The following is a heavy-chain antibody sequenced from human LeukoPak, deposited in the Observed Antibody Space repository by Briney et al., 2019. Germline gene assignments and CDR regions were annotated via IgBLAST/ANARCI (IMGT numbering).Heavy chain of an antibody. CDR3: ARRYERDAFDI. Sequence: ASVKVSCKASGYTFTGYYMHWVRQAPGQGLEWMGWINTNTGNPTYAQGFTGRFVFSLDTSVSTAYLQISSLKAEDTAVYYCARRYERDAFDIWGQGTMVTVSS. CDR1: GYTFTGYY. CDR2: INTNTGNP. D-gene: IGHD5-12*01. J-gene: IGHJ3*02. V-gene: IGHV7-4-1*02.